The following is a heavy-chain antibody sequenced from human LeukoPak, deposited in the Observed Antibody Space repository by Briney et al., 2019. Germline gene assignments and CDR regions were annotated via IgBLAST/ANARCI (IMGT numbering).Heavy chain of an antibody. CDR3: ANGDGFDY. CDR1: GFTFSTYW. D-gene: IGHD2-8*01. J-gene: IGHJ4*02. Sequence: PGGSLRLSCATSGFTFSTYWMSWVRQAPGKGLGWVANINQYGSEKYYVDSVKGRFTISRDNAKSSLYLQMNSLRADDTAVYYCANGDGFDYWGQGTLVTVSS. CDR2: INQYGSEK. V-gene: IGHV3-7*01.